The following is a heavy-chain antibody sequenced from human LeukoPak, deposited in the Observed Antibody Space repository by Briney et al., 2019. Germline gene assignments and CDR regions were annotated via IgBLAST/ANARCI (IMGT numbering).Heavy chain of an antibody. CDR1: EFTFSSYA. D-gene: IGHD5-12*01. Sequence: GGSLRLSCAASEFTFSSYAMNWIRQSPGKGLQWVSRISGTGGRTSYADSVKGRFTISRGNSKNTLFLQMNSLRPEDTAVYYCAKGTAYYDSLFDYWGQGTLVTVSS. V-gene: IGHV3-23*01. J-gene: IGHJ4*02. CDR2: ISGTGGRT. CDR3: AKGTAYYDSLFDY.